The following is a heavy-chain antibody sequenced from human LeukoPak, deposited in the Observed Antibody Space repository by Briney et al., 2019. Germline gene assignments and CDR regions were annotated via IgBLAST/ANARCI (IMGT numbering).Heavy chain of an antibody. Sequence: PGGSPRLSCVASGFTFTNYAMNWVRQAPGKGLEWVSRITGSGGGTDYADSVKGRFTISRDNSKNTLYLQMTSLRAEDTAIYYCAKDSETPGCFDHWGQGTPVTVSS. V-gene: IGHV3-23*01. CDR2: ITGSGGGT. D-gene: IGHD6-19*01. CDR1: GFTFTNYA. CDR3: AKDSETPGCFDH. J-gene: IGHJ4*02.